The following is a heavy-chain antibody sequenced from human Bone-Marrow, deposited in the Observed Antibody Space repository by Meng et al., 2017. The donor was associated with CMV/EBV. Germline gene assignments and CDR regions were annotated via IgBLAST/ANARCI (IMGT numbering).Heavy chain of an antibody. D-gene: IGHD6-13*01. Sequence: GGSLRLSCAGSGFTINKNYMSWVRQAPGRGLEWVSLMYSGGDTYYIDAVKGRFTISRDTSNSTLFLQMTSLRTEDTAVYYCVRGAAARNWGQGTLVTVSS. CDR3: VRGAAARN. CDR1: GFTINKNY. V-gene: IGHV3-53*01. J-gene: IGHJ4*02. CDR2: MYSGGDT.